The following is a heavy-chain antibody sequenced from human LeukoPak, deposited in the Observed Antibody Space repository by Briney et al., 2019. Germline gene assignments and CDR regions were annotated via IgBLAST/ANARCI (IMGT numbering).Heavy chain of an antibody. Sequence: SETLSLTCTVSGGSISSYYWSWIRQPPGKGLEWIGYIYYSGSTNYNPSLKSRVTISVDTSKNQFSLKLSSVTAADTAVYYCARGARGYSYGYVYWGQGTLVTVSS. V-gene: IGHV4-59*01. CDR3: ARGARGYSYGYVY. J-gene: IGHJ4*02. CDR2: IYYSGST. CDR1: GGSISSYY. D-gene: IGHD5-18*01.